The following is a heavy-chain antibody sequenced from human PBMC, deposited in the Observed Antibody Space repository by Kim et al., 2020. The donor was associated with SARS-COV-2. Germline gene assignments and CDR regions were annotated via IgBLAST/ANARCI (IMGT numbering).Heavy chain of an antibody. Sequence: GVSLRLSCTTSGFTFTGHAMSWVRQAPGKRLEWVSSIDGSDGTTYYVDSVKGRFSISRDDSKNTLYLQMSALRADDTAAYYCLKGGWGWIWDYWGQGTL. D-gene: IGHD2-21*01. CDR1: GFTFTGHA. CDR2: IDGSDGTT. CDR3: LKGGWGWIWDY. V-gene: IGHV3-23*01. J-gene: IGHJ4*02.